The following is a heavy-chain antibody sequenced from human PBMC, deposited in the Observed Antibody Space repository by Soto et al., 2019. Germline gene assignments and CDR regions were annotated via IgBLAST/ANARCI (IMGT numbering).Heavy chain of an antibody. CDR2: IIPIFGTA. CDR1: GGTFSSYA. D-gene: IGHD6-13*01. J-gene: IGHJ5*02. V-gene: IGHV1-69*06. Sequence: SVKVSCKASGGTFSSYAISWVRQAPGQGLEWMGGIIPIFGTANYAQKFQGRVTITADKSTSTAYMELSSLRSEDTAVYYCAREKYSRTWFDPGGQGTLVKVSS. CDR3: AREKYSRTWFDP.